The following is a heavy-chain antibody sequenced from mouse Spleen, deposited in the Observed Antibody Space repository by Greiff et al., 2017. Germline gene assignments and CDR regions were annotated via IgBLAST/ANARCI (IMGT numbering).Heavy chain of an antibody. CDR3: ARDGGNYTPFAY. J-gene: IGHJ3*01. CDR1: GYTFTSYW. V-gene: IGHV1-61*01. Sequence: QVQLQQPGAELVRPGSSVKLSCKASGYTFTSYWMDWVKQRPGQGLEWIGNIYPSDSETHYNQKFKDKATLTVDKSSSTAYMQLSSLTSEDSAVYYCARDGGNYTPFAYWGQGTLVTVSA. D-gene: IGHD2-1*01. CDR2: IYPSDSET.